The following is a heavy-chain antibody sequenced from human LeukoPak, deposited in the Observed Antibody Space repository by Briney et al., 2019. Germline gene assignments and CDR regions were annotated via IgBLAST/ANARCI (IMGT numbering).Heavy chain of an antibody. V-gene: IGHV3-21*01. D-gene: IGHD2-21*01. CDR3: AREQSYSEEIVVVNPPFDY. CDR2: ISSSVTYI. CDR1: GFTFSSYG. J-gene: IGHJ4*02. Sequence: KSGGSLRLSCAASGFTFSSYGMNWVRQAPGKGLEWVSSISSSVTYIDFAYPVKGRFTISRDNAKNSLYLQMNSLRAEDTALYYCAREQSYSEEIVVVNPPFDYWGQGTLVTVSS.